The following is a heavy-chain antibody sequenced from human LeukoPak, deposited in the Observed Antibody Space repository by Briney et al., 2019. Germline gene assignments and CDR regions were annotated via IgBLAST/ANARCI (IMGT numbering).Heavy chain of an antibody. D-gene: IGHD6-19*01. CDR2: IYYSGST. CDR3: ARVAVAAREYFDY. CDR1: GASISSYY. Sequence: SETLFLTCTVSGASISSYYWSWIRQSPGKGLEWIGYIYYSGSTNYNPSLKSRVTISVDTSKNQFSLKLSSVTAADTAVYYCARVAVAAREYFDYWGQGTLVTVSS. J-gene: IGHJ4*02. V-gene: IGHV4-59*01.